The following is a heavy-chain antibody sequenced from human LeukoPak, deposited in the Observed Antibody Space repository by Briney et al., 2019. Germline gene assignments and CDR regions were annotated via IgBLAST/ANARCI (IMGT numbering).Heavy chain of an antibody. CDR3: ARFKQQPESAFDI. CDR1: GFTFSSHS. J-gene: IGHJ3*02. Sequence: SGGSLRLSCAASGFTFSSHSMNWVRQAPGKGLEWVSSISSSSSTIYYADSVKGRFTISRDNAKNSLYLQMNSLRAEDTAVYYCARFKQQPESAFDIWGQGTMVTVSS. V-gene: IGHV3-48*04. CDR2: ISSSSSTI. D-gene: IGHD6-13*01.